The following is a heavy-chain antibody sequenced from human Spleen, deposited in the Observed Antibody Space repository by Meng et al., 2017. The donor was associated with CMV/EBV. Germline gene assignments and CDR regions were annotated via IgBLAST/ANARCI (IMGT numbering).Heavy chain of an antibody. CDR3: ANARGNYLYYGMDV. V-gene: IGHV3-23*01. CDR1: GITFSDA. Sequence: GGSLRLSCSASGITFSDAWMSWVRQAPGKGLEWVSAISGGGGSTYYADSVKGRFTLSRDNSRNTLYLQMNSLRAEDTAVYYCANARGNYLYYGMDVWGQGTTVTVSS. CDR2: ISGGGGST. J-gene: IGHJ6*02. D-gene: IGHD3-16*01.